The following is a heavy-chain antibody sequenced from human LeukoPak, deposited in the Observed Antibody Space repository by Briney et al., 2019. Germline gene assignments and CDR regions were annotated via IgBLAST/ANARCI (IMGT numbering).Heavy chain of an antibody. CDR3: ARGNYDTGNFDY. V-gene: IGHV1-2*02. J-gene: IGHJ4*02. CDR2: INPNSGVT. Sequence: SVKLSCKASGYTFTGYYIHWVRQAPGQGLEWMGGINPNSGVTNYAQEFQDRVTMNRDTSISTAYMELSRLRSDDTAVYYCARGNYDTGNFDYWGQGTLVTVSS. CDR1: GYTFTGYY. D-gene: IGHD3-22*01.